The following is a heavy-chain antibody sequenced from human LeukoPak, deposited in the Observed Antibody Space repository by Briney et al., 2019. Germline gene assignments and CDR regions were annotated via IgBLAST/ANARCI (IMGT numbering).Heavy chain of an antibody. D-gene: IGHD1-26*01. CDR1: GFTCSSYS. V-gene: IGHV3-21*01. J-gene: IGHJ3*02. CDR2: IRSSSSYI. Sequence: GGSLRLSCAASGFTCSSYSMNWVRQAPGKGLEWVSSIRSSSSYIHSADSVRGRFTISRDNAKNSLSLQMNSLRAEDTAVYYCARDEWGDAFDIWGQGTMVTVFS. CDR3: ARDEWGDAFDI.